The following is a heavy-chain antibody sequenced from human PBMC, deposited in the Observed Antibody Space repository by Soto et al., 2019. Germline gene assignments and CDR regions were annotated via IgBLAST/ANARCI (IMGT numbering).Heavy chain of an antibody. Sequence: QVQLVQSGAEVKKPGASVKVSCKASGYTFTSYAMHWVRQAPGQRLEWMGWINAGTGNTKYSQKFQGRATITRATSASTAYMELSSLRSEDTAVYYCASGYDFWSGGAYMDVWGKGTTVTVSS. CDR1: GYTFTSYA. D-gene: IGHD3-3*01. V-gene: IGHV1-3*01. CDR2: INAGTGNT. CDR3: ASGYDFWSGGAYMDV. J-gene: IGHJ6*03.